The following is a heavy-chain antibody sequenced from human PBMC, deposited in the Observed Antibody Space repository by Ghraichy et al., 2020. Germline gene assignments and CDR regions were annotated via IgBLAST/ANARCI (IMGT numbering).Heavy chain of an antibody. CDR2: TRNKANGFTT. CDR3: VRVRVVGGTIGMDV. Sequence: GESLNISCAGSGFSFSDYYMDWVRQAPGRGLEWVGRTRNKANGFTTEYAASVKGRFTISRADSPISLYLQMSGLKTEDTAVYYCVRVRVVGGTIGMDVWGQGTTVSVSS. D-gene: IGHD1-26*01. CDR1: GFSFSDYY. J-gene: IGHJ6*02. V-gene: IGHV3-72*01.